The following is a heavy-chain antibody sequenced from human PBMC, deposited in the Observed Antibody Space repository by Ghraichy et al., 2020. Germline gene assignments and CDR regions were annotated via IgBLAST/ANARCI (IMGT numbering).Heavy chain of an antibody. Sequence: SETLSLTCTVSGYSPSSAYYWCWVRQSPGKGLEWMGSISHRGSTYYNPSHKSRVTISIDTSKTQFSLRLSSVTATDTAVYYCGRLLAFGAHPFDMWGQGTLVTVSS. CDR2: ISHRGST. D-gene: IGHD3-10*01. CDR1: GYSPSSAYY. CDR3: GRLLAFGAHPFDM. V-gene: IGHV4-38-2*02. J-gene: IGHJ3*02.